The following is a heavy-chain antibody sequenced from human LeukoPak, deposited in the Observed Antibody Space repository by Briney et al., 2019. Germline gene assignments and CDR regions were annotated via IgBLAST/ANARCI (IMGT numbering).Heavy chain of an antibody. CDR3: ARDRYYYGSGSLVAYFDY. Sequence: SGGSLRLSCAASGFTFSSYAMHWVRQAPGKGLEWVAVISYDGSNKYYADSVKGRFTISRDNSKNTLYLQMNSLRAEDTAVYYCARDRYYYGSGSLVAYFDYWGQGTLVTVSS. J-gene: IGHJ4*02. D-gene: IGHD3-10*01. CDR2: ISYDGSNK. V-gene: IGHV3-30*04. CDR1: GFTFSSYA.